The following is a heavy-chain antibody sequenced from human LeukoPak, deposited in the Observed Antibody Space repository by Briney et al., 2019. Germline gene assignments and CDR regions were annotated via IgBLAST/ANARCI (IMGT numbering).Heavy chain of an antibody. CDR3: ARGTAARTLGYNWFDP. J-gene: IGHJ5*02. D-gene: IGHD6-6*01. Sequence: SETLSLTCAVSGGSISSGGYSWSWIRQPPGKGLEWIGYIYHSGSTYYNPSLKSRVTISVDRSKNQFSLKLSSVTAADTAVYYCARGTAARTLGYNWFDPWGQGTLVTVSS. V-gene: IGHV4-30-2*01. CDR2: IYHSGST. CDR1: GGSISSGGYS.